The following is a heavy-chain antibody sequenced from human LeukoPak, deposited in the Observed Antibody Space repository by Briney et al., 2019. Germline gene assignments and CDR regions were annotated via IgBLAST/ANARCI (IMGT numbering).Heavy chain of an antibody. CDR1: GYTFTSYD. CDR2: MNPNSGNT. D-gene: IGHD2-2*01. CDR3: ARGGYQLRQSKIRTAFDY. J-gene: IGHJ4*02. V-gene: IGHV1-8*02. Sequence: ASVKVSCKASGYTFTSYDINWVRQATGQGLEWMGWMNPNSGNTGYAQKFQGRVTMTRNTSISTAYMELSSLRSEDTAVYYCARGGYQLRQSKIRTAFDYWGQGTLVTVSS.